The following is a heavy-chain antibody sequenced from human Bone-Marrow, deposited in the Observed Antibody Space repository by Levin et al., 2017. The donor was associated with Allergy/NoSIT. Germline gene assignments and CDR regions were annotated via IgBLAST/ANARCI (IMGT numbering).Heavy chain of an antibody. CDR1: GFTVSNNY. Sequence: QAGGSLRLSCAVSGFTVSNNYMSWVRQAPGKGLEWVSVIDSAGSTYYADSVRGRFTISRDNSKNTLFLQMNSLRADETAVYYCARGGPYGYWGQGTLVTVSS. CDR3: ARGGPYGY. CDR2: IDSAGST. D-gene: IGHD3-16*01. J-gene: IGHJ4*02. V-gene: IGHV3-53*01.